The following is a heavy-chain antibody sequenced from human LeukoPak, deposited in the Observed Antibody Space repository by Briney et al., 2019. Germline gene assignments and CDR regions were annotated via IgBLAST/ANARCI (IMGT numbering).Heavy chain of an antibody. V-gene: IGHV3-7*01. CDR1: GFTFSDYW. J-gene: IGHJ4*02. CDR2: INTDGSTT. D-gene: IGHD3-10*01. Sequence: PGGSLRLSCAASGFTFSDYWIDWVRQAPGQGLEWVANINTDGSTTNYVESVRGRFTISRDNTRNSLSLQMNNLRDEDTAAYYCARNRGGQQFDCWGQGTLLTVSS. CDR3: ARNRGGQQFDC.